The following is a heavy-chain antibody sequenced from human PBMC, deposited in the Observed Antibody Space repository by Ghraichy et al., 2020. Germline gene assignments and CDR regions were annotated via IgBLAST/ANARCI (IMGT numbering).Heavy chain of an antibody. D-gene: IGHD3-22*01. Sequence: GGSLRLSCAASGFTFDDYYMNWIRRAPGKGLEWVSYISGSGNVIYYADSVKGRFTISRDNSKDSLYLQMNSLRADDTAVYFCARALRADRPGGLGYWRGGVDVWGQGTTVTVSS. V-gene: IGHV3-11*01. J-gene: IGHJ6*02. CDR3: ARALRADRPGGLGYWRGGVDV. CDR1: GFTFDDYY. CDR2: ISGSGNVI.